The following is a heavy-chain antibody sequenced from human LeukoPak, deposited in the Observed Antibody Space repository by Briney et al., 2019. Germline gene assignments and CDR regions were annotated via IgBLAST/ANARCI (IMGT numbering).Heavy chain of an antibody. Sequence: SETLSLTCAVYGGSFSGYYWSWIRQPPGKGLEWIGEINHSGSTNYNPSLKSRVTISVDTSKNQFSLKLSSVTAADTAVYYCARERSPLYFDYWGQGTPVTVSS. J-gene: IGHJ4*02. V-gene: IGHV4-34*01. CDR3: ARERSPLYFDY. CDR1: GGSFSGYY. CDR2: INHSGST.